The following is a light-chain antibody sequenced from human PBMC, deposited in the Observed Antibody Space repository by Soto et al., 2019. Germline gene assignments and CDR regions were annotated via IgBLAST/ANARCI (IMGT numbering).Light chain of an antibody. CDR2: GVS. Sequence: EIVLTQSPGTLSLSPGERATLSCRASQSVSSNYLGWYQQKPGQAPRLLIYGVSSRATGIPDRFSGSGSGTDFSLTISRLAPEDFAVYYCQQYGSSPYTFGQGTKLEIK. CDR3: QQYGSSPYT. CDR1: QSVSSNY. V-gene: IGKV3-20*01. J-gene: IGKJ2*01.